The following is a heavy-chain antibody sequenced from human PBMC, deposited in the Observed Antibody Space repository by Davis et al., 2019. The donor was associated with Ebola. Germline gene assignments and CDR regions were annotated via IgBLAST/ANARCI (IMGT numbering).Heavy chain of an antibody. J-gene: IGHJ4*02. CDR1: GFTFDDYA. D-gene: IGHD6-13*01. V-gene: IGHV3-9*01. CDR2: ISWNSGSI. Sequence: SLKISCAASGFTFDDYAMHWVRQTPGKGLEWVSGISWNSGSIGYADSVKGRFTISRDNAKNSLYVQMNSLRAEDTAVYYCTRGPSTGNSFSYWGQGTLVTVSS. CDR3: TRGPSTGNSFSY.